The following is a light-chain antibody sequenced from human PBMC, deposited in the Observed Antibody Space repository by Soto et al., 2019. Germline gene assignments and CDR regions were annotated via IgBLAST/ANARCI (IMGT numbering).Light chain of an antibody. J-gene: IGLJ1*01. Sequence: QSALTQPASVSGSPGQSITISCTGTSSDVGSYNLVSWYQQHPGKDPKVMIYEVSKRPSGVSNRFSGSKSGNPASLTISGLQAEDEADYYCCSYAGSSTYVFGTGTKVTVL. V-gene: IGLV2-23*02. CDR3: CSYAGSSTYV. CDR2: EVS. CDR1: SSDVGSYNL.